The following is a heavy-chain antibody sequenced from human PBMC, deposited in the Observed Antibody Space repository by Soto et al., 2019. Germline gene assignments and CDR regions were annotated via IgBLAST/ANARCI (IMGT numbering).Heavy chain of an antibody. Sequence: SGPTLVNPTQTLTLTCTFSGFSLSTSGVGVGWIRQPPGKALEWLGIIFWDDDKRYRPSLKSRVTITKDTSKNQLVLTMTNMDRDDPATYYCSLVAGRPLWRSAQFVYWGKGTTVSVAS. V-gene: IGHV2-5*02. D-gene: IGHD2-15*01. CDR3: SLVAGRPLWRSAQFVY. J-gene: IGHJ6*01. CDR1: GFSLSTSGVG. CDR2: IFWDDDK.